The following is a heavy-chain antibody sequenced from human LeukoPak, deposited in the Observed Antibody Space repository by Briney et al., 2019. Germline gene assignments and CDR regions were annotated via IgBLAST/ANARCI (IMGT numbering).Heavy chain of an antibody. V-gene: IGHV4-39*01. CDR2: IYYSGST. Sequence: PSETLSLTCTVSGGSINSSSYYWGWIRQPPGKGLEWIGSIYYSGSTYYNPSLKSRVTISVDTSKNQFSLKLSSVTAADTAMYYCARPQGYQLLDFEYWGQGTLVTVSS. J-gene: IGHJ4*02. D-gene: IGHD2-2*01. CDR3: ARPQGYQLLDFEY. CDR1: GGSINSSSYY.